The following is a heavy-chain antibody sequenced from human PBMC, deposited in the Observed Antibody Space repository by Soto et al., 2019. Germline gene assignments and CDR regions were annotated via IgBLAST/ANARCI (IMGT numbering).Heavy chain of an antibody. Sequence: EVQLLESGGGLVQPGGSLRLSCAASGFTFSSYAMSWVRQAPGKGLERVSAISGSGGSTYYADSVKGRFTISRDNSKNTLYLQMNSLRAEDTAVYYCAKCPDELYSGYDHWGQGTLVTVSS. CDR3: AKCPDELYSGYDH. CDR2: ISGSGGST. J-gene: IGHJ5*02. V-gene: IGHV3-23*01. CDR1: GFTFSSYA. D-gene: IGHD5-12*01.